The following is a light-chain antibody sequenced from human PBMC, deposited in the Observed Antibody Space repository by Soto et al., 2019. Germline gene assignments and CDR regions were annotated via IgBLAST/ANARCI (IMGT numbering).Light chain of an antibody. CDR2: GAS. CDR1: QSTSNY. Sequence: EIVMTQSPAALSVSPGERATISCRASQSTSNYLAWYQQKPGQAPRLLIDGASSRATGIPARFSGSGSGTEFTLTISSLQSEDFAVYYCQQYNNWPLTFGGGTKVDIK. V-gene: IGKV3-15*01. CDR3: QQYNNWPLT. J-gene: IGKJ4*01.